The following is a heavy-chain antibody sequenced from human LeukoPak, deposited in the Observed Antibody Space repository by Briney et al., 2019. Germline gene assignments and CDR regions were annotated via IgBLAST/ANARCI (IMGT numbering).Heavy chain of an antibody. V-gene: IGHV4-59*08. Sequence: SETLSLTCTVSGGSISSYYWSWIRQPPGKGLEWIGYIYYSGSTNYNPSLKSRVTISVDTSKNQFSLKLSSVTAADTAVYYCARQVKQQLVLYYYYYMDVSGKGTTVTVSS. J-gene: IGHJ6*03. CDR2: IYYSGST. CDR1: GGSISSYY. D-gene: IGHD6-13*01. CDR3: ARQVKQQLVLYYYYYMDV.